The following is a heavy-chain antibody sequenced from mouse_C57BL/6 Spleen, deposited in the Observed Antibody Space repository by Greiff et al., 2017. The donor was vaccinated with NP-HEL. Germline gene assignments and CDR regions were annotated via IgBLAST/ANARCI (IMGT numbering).Heavy chain of an antibody. V-gene: IGHV14-4*01. CDR1: GFNIKDDY. CDR3: TTYYAMDY. CDR2: IDPENGDT. J-gene: IGHJ4*01. Sequence: EVQLQQSGAELVRPGASVKLSCTASGFNIKDDYMHWVKQRPEQGLEWIGWIDPENGDTEYASKFQGKATITADTSSNTAYLQLSSLTSEDTAFYYCTTYYAMDYWGQGTSVTVSS.